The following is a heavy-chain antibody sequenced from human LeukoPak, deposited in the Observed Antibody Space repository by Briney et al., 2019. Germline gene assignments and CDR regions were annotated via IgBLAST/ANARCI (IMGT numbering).Heavy chain of an antibody. D-gene: IGHD6-13*01. CDR3: ARTDSSSSPSILDY. Sequence: SQTLSLTCTVSGGSISSGGYYWSWIRQHPGKGLEWIGYIYYSGSTYYNPSLKSRVIISVDTSKNQFSLKLSSVTAADTAVYYCARTDSSSSPSILDYWGQGTLVTVSS. V-gene: IGHV4-31*03. CDR2: IYYSGST. CDR1: GGSISSGGYY. J-gene: IGHJ4*02.